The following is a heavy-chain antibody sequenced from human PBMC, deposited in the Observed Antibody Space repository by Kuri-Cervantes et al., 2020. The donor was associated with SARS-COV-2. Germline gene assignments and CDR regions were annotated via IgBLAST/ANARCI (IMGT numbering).Heavy chain of an antibody. V-gene: IGHV3-21*01. CDR3: ARDWGPTDY. J-gene: IGHJ4*02. CDR2: ISSSSNGYI. CDR1: GFTFNSYS. D-gene: IGHD3-16*01. Sequence: GGFLRLSCAASGFTFNSYSMNWVRQAPGKGLEWVSSISSSSNGYIYYADSVKGRFTVSRDNAKDSLYLQMSSLRTEDTAVYYCARDWGPTDYWGQGTLVTSPQ.